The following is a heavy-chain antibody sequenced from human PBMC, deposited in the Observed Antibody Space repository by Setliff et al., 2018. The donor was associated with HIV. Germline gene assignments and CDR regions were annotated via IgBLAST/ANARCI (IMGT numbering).Heavy chain of an antibody. CDR1: GYAFTDYS. D-gene: IGHD6-13*01. CDR2: INPDSRGT. V-gene: IGHV1-2*06. CDR3: ARGVKGIATTGKYYFDY. J-gene: IGHJ4*02. Sequence: ASVKVSCKTSGYAFTDYSIHWVRQAPGQGLEWVGRINPDSRGTNYAQTFQGRVTMTRDTSVSTAYMELSRLKSDDTAVFYCARGVKGIATTGKYYFDYWGQGTLVT.